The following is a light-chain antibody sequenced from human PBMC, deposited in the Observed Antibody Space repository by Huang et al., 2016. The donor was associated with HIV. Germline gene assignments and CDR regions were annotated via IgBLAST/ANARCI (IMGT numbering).Light chain of an antibody. CDR3: QQRSDWPLT. Sequence: IVLTQSPATLSLSPGERATLSCRASQGVSIYLAWYQQKPGQAPRLLIYDASTRATGIPARFSGRGSWTYFTLTISSLEPEEFAVYYCQQRSDWPLTFGGGTTVEI. CDR1: QGVSIY. J-gene: IGKJ4*01. V-gene: IGKV3-11*01. CDR2: DAS.